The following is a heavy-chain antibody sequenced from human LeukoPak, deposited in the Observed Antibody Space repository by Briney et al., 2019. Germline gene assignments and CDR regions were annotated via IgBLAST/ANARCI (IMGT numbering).Heavy chain of an antibody. D-gene: IGHD2-15*01. CDR1: GFTFSSYG. CDR2: ISSSGSTI. Sequence: PGGSLRLSCAASGFTFSSYGMNWVRQAPGKGLEWVSYISSSGSTIYYADSVKGRFTISRDNAKNSLYLQMNSLRAEDTAVYYCARDHALYCSGGSCYQHPLVGYYYGMDVWGQGTTVTVSS. J-gene: IGHJ6*02. CDR3: ARDHALYCSGGSCYQHPLVGYYYGMDV. V-gene: IGHV3-48*03.